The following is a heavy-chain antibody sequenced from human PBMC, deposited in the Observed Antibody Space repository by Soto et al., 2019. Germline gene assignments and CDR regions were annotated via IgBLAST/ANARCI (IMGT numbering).Heavy chain of an antibody. CDR2: IYPGDSDT. J-gene: IGHJ6*02. V-gene: IGHV5-51*01. Sequence: HGESLKISCKGSGYSFTSYWIGWVRQMPGKGLEWMGIIYPGDSDTRYSPSFQGQVTVSADKSISTAYLQWSSLKASDTAMYYCATTNCSSTSCYRLYYYGMDVWGQATTVTVSS. CDR3: ATTNCSSTSCYRLYYYGMDV. CDR1: GYSFTSYW. D-gene: IGHD2-2*01.